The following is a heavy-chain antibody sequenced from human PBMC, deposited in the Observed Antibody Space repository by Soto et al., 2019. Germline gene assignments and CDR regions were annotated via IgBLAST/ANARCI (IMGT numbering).Heavy chain of an antibody. CDR1: GFTFSSYS. J-gene: IGHJ4*02. CDR2: ISSSSSYI. Sequence: EVQLVESGGGLVKPGGSLRLSCAASGFTFSSYSMKWVRQAPRKGLEWVSSISSSSSYIYYADSVKGRFTISRDNAKNSLYLQMNSLRAEDTAVYYCARGRPGNKEADYWGQGTLVTVSS. V-gene: IGHV3-21*01. D-gene: IGHD4-4*01. CDR3: ARGRPGNKEADY.